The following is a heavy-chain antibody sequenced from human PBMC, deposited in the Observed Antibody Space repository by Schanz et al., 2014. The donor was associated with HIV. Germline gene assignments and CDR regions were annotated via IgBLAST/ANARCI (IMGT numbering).Heavy chain of an antibody. CDR1: GFTFSTYG. D-gene: IGHD5-18*01. CDR3: AREDAALGAY. CDR2: IWYDGSNR. V-gene: IGHV3-33*08. J-gene: IGHJ4*02. Sequence: QVQLVESGGGVVQPGRSLRLSCAASGFTFSTYGMHWVRPGPGKGLGWGAIIWYDGSNRYYADSVMGRFTISRDNSKNTLYLQMNSQRAEDTAVYYCAREDAALGAYWGQGTLVTVSS.